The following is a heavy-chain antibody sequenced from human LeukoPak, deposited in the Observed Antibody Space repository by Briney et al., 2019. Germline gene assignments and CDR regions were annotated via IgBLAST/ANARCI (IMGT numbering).Heavy chain of an antibody. CDR2: IYYSGST. J-gene: IGHJ3*02. CDR1: GDSISSYY. Sequence: SETLSLTCTVSGDSISSYYWSWIRQPPGKGLEWIGYIYYSGSTNYNPSLKSRVTISVDTSKNQFSLKLSSVTAADTAVYYCARDRTIWSRVDAFDIWGQGTMVTVSS. D-gene: IGHD4/OR15-4a*01. V-gene: IGHV4-59*01. CDR3: ARDRTIWSRVDAFDI.